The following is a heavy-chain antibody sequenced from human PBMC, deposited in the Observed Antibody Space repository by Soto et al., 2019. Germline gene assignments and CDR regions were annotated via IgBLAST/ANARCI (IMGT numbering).Heavy chain of an antibody. D-gene: IGHD3-9*01. CDR1: GLRMSNNA. V-gene: IGHV3-23*01. J-gene: IGHJ4*02. CDR3: ATTISPYYSVS. Sequence: EVQLLESGGGLVQPGGSLRLSCAVSGLRMSNNAMTWVRQAPGKGLEWVSLMTSNCGSTDYPDSVEGRVTISRDTSKNTLYLQINSLRVEDTAISNWATTISPYYSVSWGQGTLVTVSS. CDR2: MTSNCGST.